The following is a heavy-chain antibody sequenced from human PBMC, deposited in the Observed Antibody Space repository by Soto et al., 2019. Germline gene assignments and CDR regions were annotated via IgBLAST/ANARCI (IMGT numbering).Heavy chain of an antibody. D-gene: IGHD6-6*01. CDR3: ARSPPRGAARLYFDY. Sequence: ASLKVSCQASGHTFTSYYMHWVRQAPEQGLEWMAIINPSGGSTSYAQKFQGRVTMTRDTSTSTVYMELSSLRSEDTAGYYCARSPPRGAARLYFDYWGQGTLVTVSS. V-gene: IGHV1-46*01. J-gene: IGHJ4*02. CDR1: GHTFTSYY. CDR2: INPSGGST.